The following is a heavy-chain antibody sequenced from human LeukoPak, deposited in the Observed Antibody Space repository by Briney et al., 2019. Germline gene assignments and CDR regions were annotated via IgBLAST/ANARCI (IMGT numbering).Heavy chain of an antibody. CDR1: GFTFSSYS. Sequence: GGSLRLSCAASGFTFSSYSMNWVRQAPGKGLEWVSSISSSSSYIYYADSVKGRFTISRDNAKNSLYLQMSSLRAEDTAVYYCAKARCSSTDCYFPDYWGQGTLVPVSS. V-gene: IGHV3-21*04. CDR3: AKARCSSTDCYFPDY. CDR2: ISSSSSYI. J-gene: IGHJ4*02. D-gene: IGHD2-2*01.